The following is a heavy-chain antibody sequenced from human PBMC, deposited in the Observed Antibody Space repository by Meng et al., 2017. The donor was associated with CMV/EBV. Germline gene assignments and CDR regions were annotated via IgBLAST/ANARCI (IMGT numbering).Heavy chain of an antibody. CDR3: ANSRYSSSWYSY. CDR1: GFTLSSYG. CDR2: IWYDGSNK. J-gene: IGHJ4*02. D-gene: IGHD6-13*01. V-gene: IGHV3-33*06. Sequence: SWAASGFTLSSYGMHWGRQAPGKGLEWVAVIWYDGSNKYYADSVKGRFTISRDNSKNTLYLQMNSLRAEDTAVYYCANSRYSSSWYSYWGQGTLVTVSS.